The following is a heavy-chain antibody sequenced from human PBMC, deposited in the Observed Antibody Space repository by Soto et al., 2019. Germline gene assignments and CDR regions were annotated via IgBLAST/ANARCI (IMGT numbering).Heavy chain of an antibody. Sequence: QVQLQESGPGLVKPSQTLSLTCTVSGGSISSGGYYWSWIRQHPGKGLEWIGYIYYSGSNYYHPSRKSRVTISVDTSKNQFSLKLSSVTAADTAVYYCARSSTSANYFDYWGQGTLVTVSS. V-gene: IGHV4-31*03. CDR3: ARSSTSANYFDY. D-gene: IGHD2-2*01. CDR2: IYYSGSN. J-gene: IGHJ4*02. CDR1: GGSISSGGYY.